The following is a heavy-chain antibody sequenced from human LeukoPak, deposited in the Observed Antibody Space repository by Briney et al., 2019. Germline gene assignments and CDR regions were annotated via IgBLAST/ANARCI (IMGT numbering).Heavy chain of an antibody. CDR1: GYTFTGYY. CDR3: AREEMPTIELDY. V-gene: IGHV1-2*02. D-gene: IGHD5-24*01. CDR2: INAYSGAT. Sequence: ASVKVSCKASGYTFTGYYMHWLRQAPGQGLEWMGWINAYSGATNYAQKFQGSVTMTRDTSISTAYLELTRLTSDDTAVYYCAREEMPTIELDYWGQGTLVTVSS. J-gene: IGHJ4*02.